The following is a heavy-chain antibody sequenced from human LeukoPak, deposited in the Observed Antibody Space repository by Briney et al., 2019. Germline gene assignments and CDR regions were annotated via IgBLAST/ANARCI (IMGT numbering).Heavy chain of an antibody. CDR3: ARELRNTVVTPGADY. D-gene: IGHD4-23*01. CDR2: IRSDGYHT. CDR1: GFTFSSYG. V-gene: IGHV3-30*02. J-gene: IGHJ4*02. Sequence: PGGSLRLSCAASGFTFSSYGMHWVRQAPGKGLEWVAFIRSDGYHTYYADFVNGRFTITRDNSKNTLYLQMNSLRAEDTAVYYCARELRNTVVTPGADYWGQGTLVTVSS.